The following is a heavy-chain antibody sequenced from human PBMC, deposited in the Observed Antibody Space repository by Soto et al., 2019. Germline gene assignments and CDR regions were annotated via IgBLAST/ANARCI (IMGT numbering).Heavy chain of an antibody. V-gene: IGHV2-5*01. CDR1: GFSLSNTGEG. CDR2: IYWNDDR. J-gene: IGHJ4*02. D-gene: IGHD3-10*01. CDR3: AHRYHARLGKGRDY. Sequence: QITLKESGPPLVKPTQTLTLTCTFSGFSLSNTGEGVGWIRQPPGKALQWLAVIYWNDDRRYSPSLRNRLTVTKDTFKTQSILTTTIMGPVLTATYYCAHRYHARLGKGRDYWVQGTTVTVSS.